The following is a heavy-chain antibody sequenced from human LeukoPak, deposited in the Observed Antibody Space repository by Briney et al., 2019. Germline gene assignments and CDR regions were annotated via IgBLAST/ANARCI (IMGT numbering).Heavy chain of an antibody. CDR2: IPLYSGVK. CDR3: ARDFSTWYSIDY. J-gene: IGHJ4*02. Sequence: GGSLRLSCAVPGFTLRNSAIHWVRKGPGKGLQWVAFIPLYSGVKYYAHSVRPRFTVSRDNSKNTLPLQINSLTPDDTAVYEFARDFSTWYSIDYWGRGTLVSVSS. V-gene: IGHV3-30-3*01. CDR1: GFTLRNSA. D-gene: IGHD2-15*01.